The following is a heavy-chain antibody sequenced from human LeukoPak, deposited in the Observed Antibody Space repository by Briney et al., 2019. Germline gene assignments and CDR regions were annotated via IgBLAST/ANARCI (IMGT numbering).Heavy chain of an antibody. D-gene: IGHD2-2*01. J-gene: IGHJ4*02. Sequence: SETLSLTCTVSGYSISSGYYWGWIRQPPGKGLEWIGSIYHSGSTYYNPSLKSRVTISVDTSKNQFSLKLSSVAAADTAVYYCAKRYCSSTTCYDDRGAFDYWGQGTLVTVSS. CDR3: AKRYCSSTTCYDDRGAFDY. CDR2: IYHSGST. CDR1: GYSISSGYY. V-gene: IGHV4-38-2*02.